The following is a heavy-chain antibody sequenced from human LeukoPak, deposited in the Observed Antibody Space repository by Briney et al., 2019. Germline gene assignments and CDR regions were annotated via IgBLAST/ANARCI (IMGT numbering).Heavy chain of an antibody. V-gene: IGHV1-18*01. CDR3: ARVLPAHDSSGYYNDYHFDY. D-gene: IGHD3-22*01. J-gene: IGHJ4*02. CDR1: GYTFTSYG. CDR2: ISAYNGNT. Sequence: GASVKVSCKASGYTFTSYGISWVRQAPGQGLEWMGWISAYNGNTNYAQKLQGRVTMTTDTSTSTAYMELRSLRSDDTAVYYCARVLPAHDSSGYYNDYHFDYWGQGTLVTVSS.